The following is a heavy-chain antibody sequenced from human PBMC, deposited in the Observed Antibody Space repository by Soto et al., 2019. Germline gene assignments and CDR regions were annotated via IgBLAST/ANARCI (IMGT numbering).Heavy chain of an antibody. CDR2: ISASSTTV. CDR1: EFTFSSFN. CDR3: ARIYRRDGNKYADY. J-gene: IGHJ4*02. V-gene: IGHV3-48*02. D-gene: IGHD3-16*02. Sequence: EVQLVESGGGLVQPGESLRLSCAASEFTFSSFNMHWVRQAPGKGLEWVSYISASSTTVYYGDSVKGRFNISRDNAKNSLYLQMNSLRDEDTAVYYCARIYRRDGNKYADYWGQGTLVTVSS.